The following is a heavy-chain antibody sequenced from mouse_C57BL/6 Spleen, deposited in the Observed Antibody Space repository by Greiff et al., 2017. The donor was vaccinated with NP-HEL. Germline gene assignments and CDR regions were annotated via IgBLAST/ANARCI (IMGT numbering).Heavy chain of an antibody. CDR3: ARDRRVTTPFDY. J-gene: IGHJ2*01. V-gene: IGHV5-4*01. CDR2: ISDGGSYT. D-gene: IGHD2-2*01. CDR1: GFTFSSYA. Sequence: DVQLVESGGGLVKPGGSLKLSCAASGFTFSSYAMSWVRQTPEKRLEWVATISDGGSYTYYPDNVKGRFTISRDNAKNNLYLQMSHLKSEDTAMYYCARDRRVTTPFDYWGQGTTLTVSS.